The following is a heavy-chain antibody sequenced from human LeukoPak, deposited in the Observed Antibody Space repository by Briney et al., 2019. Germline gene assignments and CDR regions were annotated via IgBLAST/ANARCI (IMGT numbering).Heavy chain of an antibody. CDR1: GLISSSYW. V-gene: IGHV3-7*03. CDR2: VKQDGSER. CDR3: ARAYTYCGGDCYYFDY. J-gene: IGHJ4*02. D-gene: IGHD2-21*02. Sequence: GGSLRLSCAASGLISSSYWMSWVRQAPGKGLEWVANVKQDGSERYYGDSVKGQFTISRDNAKNSLYLQMNSLRAEDTAVYYCARAYTYCGGDCYYFDYWGQGTLVTVSS.